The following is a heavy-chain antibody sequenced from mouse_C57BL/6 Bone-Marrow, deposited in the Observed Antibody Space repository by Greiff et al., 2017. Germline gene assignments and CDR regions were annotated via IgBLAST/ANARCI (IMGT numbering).Heavy chain of an antibody. CDR3: AREDYGSGDY. Sequence: QVHVKQSGPELVKPGASVKISCKASGYSFTSYYIHWVKQRPGQGLEWIGWIYPGSGNTKYNEKFKGKATLTADTSSSTAYMQLSSLTSEDSAVYYCAREDYGSGDYWGQGTTLTVSS. CDR2: IYPGSGNT. J-gene: IGHJ2*01. CDR1: GYSFTSYY. D-gene: IGHD1-1*01. V-gene: IGHV1-66*01.